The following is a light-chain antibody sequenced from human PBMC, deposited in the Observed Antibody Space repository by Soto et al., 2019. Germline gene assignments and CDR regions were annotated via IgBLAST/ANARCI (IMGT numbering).Light chain of an antibody. CDR3: QQTYSTPIT. CDR1: QRISTF. V-gene: IGKV1-39*01. CDR2: SSS. J-gene: IGKJ5*01. Sequence: DIQMTQSPSSLSAFVGDSVTITCHASQRISTFLNWYHQKPGKAPKLLIYSSSYLQSGVPSNFSGSGSGTDFTLSIVTLQPEDFGTYFCQQTYSTPITFGQGTRLDI.